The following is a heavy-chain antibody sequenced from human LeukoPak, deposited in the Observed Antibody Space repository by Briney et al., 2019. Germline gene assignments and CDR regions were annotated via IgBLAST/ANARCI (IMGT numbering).Heavy chain of an antibody. D-gene: IGHD3-3*01. V-gene: IGHV4-59*01. J-gene: IGHJ6*04. Sequence: SETLSLTCTVSGGSISSYYWSWIRQPPGKGLEWIGYIYYSGSTNYNPSLKSRVTISVDTSKNQFSLKLSSVTAADTAVYYCARLENRDYYYYGMDVWGKGTTVTVPS. CDR2: IYYSGST. CDR3: ARLENRDYYYYGMDV. CDR1: GGSISSYY.